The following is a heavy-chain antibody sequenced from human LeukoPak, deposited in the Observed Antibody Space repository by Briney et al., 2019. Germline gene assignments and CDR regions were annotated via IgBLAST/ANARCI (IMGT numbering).Heavy chain of an antibody. CDR2: IGTAGDT. Sequence: GSLRLSCAASGFTFSSYDMHWVRQATGKGLEWVSAIGTAGDTYYPGSVKGRFTISRENAKNSFYLQMNSLRAGDTAVYYCVRGAKNQYQLPLYYFDYWGQGTLVTVSS. V-gene: IGHV3-13*01. J-gene: IGHJ4*02. CDR3: VRGAKNQYQLPLYYFDY. D-gene: IGHD2-2*01. CDR1: GFTFSSYD.